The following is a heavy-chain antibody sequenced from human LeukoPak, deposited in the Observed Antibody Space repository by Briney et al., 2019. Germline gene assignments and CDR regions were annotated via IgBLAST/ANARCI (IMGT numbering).Heavy chain of an antibody. J-gene: IGHJ6*02. CDR1: GFTFSSYS. Sequence: PGGSLRLSCAASGFTFSSYSMNWVRQAPGKGLEWVSSISSSSSYIYYADSVKGRFTISRDNAKNSLYLQMNSLRAEDTAVYYCARGSSGWTPDYYYGMDVWGQGTTVTVSS. V-gene: IGHV3-21*01. CDR3: ARGSSGWTPDYYYGMDV. D-gene: IGHD6-19*01. CDR2: ISSSSSYI.